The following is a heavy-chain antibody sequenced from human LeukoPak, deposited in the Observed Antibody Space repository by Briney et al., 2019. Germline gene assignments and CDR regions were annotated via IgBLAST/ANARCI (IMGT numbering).Heavy chain of an antibody. CDR1: GGTFSSYA. Sequence: SVKVSCKASGGTFSSYAISWVRQAPGQGLEWMGGIIPIFGTANYAQKFQGRVTITADESTSTAYMELSSLRSEDTAVYYCARDTSPGITGTYWGQGTLVTVSS. V-gene: IGHV1-69*01. CDR2: IIPIFGTA. D-gene: IGHD1-20*01. CDR3: ARDTSPGITGTY. J-gene: IGHJ4*02.